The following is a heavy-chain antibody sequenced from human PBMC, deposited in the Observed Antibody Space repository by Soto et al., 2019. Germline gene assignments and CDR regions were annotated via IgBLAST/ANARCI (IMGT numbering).Heavy chain of an antibody. Sequence: GGSLRLSCAASGFTFSNYGMYWVRQAPGKGLMWVSGIKDDGSTSYADSVKGRFTISRDNAKNTLYLQMYSLRAEDTAVYYCARDKSGPADYWGQGTLVTVSS. D-gene: IGHD5-12*01. CDR1: GFTFSNYG. CDR3: ARDKSGPADY. V-gene: IGHV3-74*01. J-gene: IGHJ4*02. CDR2: IKDDGST.